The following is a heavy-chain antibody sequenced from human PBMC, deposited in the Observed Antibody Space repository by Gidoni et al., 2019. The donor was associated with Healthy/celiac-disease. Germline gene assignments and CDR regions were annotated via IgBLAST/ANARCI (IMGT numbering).Heavy chain of an antibody. D-gene: IGHD5-18*01. J-gene: IGHJ4*02. V-gene: IGHV4-59*08. CDR1: GGSIRSYY. Sequence: QVQLQESAPGLVKHSETLSLVCTVSGGSIRSYYWSWIRQPPGKGLEWIGYIYYSGSTNYNPSLKSRVTISVDTSKNKFSLKLSSVTAADTDVYYCARHDRAYSYGENFDYWGQGTLVTVSS. CDR2: IYYSGST. CDR3: ARHDRAYSYGENFDY.